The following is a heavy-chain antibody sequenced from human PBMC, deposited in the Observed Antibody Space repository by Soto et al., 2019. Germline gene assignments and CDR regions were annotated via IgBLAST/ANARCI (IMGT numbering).Heavy chain of an antibody. J-gene: IGHJ6*02. D-gene: IGHD4-17*01. CDR3: ARGTTVAHPYYYYGMDV. Sequence: ASVKVSCKASGYTFTSYYMHWVLQAPGQGLEWMGIINPSGGSTSYAQKFQGRVTMTRDTSTSTVYMELSSLRSEDTAVYYCARGTTVAHPYYYYGMDVWGQGTTVTVSS. V-gene: IGHV1-46*01. CDR2: INPSGGST. CDR1: GYTFTSYY.